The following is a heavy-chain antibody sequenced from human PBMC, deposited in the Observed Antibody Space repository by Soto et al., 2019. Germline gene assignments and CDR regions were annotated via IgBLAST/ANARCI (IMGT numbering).Heavy chain of an antibody. Sequence: SETLSLTCTVSGGSISSYYWSWIRQPPGKGLEWIGYYSGSTNYNPSLKSRVTISVDTSKNQFSLKLTSVTAADTAVYYCARDKITGLFDYWGQGTLVTVSS. D-gene: IGHD2-8*02. CDR1: GGSISSYY. CDR3: ARDKITGLFDY. V-gene: IGHV4-59*12. CDR2: YSGST. J-gene: IGHJ4*02.